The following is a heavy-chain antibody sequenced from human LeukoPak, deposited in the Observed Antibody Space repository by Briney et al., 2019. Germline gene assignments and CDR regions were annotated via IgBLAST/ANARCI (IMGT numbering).Heavy chain of an antibody. CDR3: ARDVTADAFDI. D-gene: IGHD2-21*02. CDR2: ISSSGSYI. V-gene: IGHV3-21*01. J-gene: IGHJ3*02. Sequence: GGSLRLSCAASGFTFSSYSMNWVRQAPGKGLEWVSSISSSGSYISYADSVKGRFTISRDNAKNSLYLQMNSLRAEDTAVYYCARDVTADAFDIWGQGTMVTVSS. CDR1: GFTFSSYS.